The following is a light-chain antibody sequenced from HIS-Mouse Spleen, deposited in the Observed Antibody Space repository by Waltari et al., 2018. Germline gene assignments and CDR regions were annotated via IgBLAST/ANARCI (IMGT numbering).Light chain of an antibody. J-gene: IGLJ1*01. Sequence: QSALTQPRSVSGSPGQSVTISCTGTSSDGGGFNYVSCYQHHPGKAPKLMIYDVSKRPSGVPDRFSGSKSGNTASLTISGLQADDEADYYCCSYAGSYTGVFGTGTKVTVL. CDR3: CSYAGSYTGV. CDR2: DVS. CDR1: SSDGGGFNY. V-gene: IGLV2-11*01.